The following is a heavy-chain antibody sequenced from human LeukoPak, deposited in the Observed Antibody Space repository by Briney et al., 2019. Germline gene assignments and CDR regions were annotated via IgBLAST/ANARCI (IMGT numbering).Heavy chain of an antibody. J-gene: IGHJ4*02. CDR1: GYTFTAGYY. CDR3: ARGVIAAGGNDFDY. D-gene: IGHD6-13*01. V-gene: IGHV1-18*04. Sequence: GASVKVSCKASGYTFTAGYYMHWVRQAPGQGLEWMGWISSYNDNTNYAQKLQGRVTMTTDTSTSTAYMELRSLRSDDTAVYYCARGVIAAGGNDFDYWGQGTLVTVSS. CDR2: ISSYNDNT.